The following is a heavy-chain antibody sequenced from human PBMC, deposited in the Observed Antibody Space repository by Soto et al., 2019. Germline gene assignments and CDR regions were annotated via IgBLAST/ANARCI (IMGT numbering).Heavy chain of an antibody. CDR3: AKNHQRATSSDGYNLIDY. J-gene: IGHJ4*02. CDR2: ISYDGSNK. Sequence: PGGSLRLSCAASGFTFSDYGMHWVRQAPGRGLEWVAVISYDGSNKYYADSVKGRFTISRDNSKNTLYLQMDSLRAEDTAVYYCAKNHQRATSSDGYNLIDYWGQGTLVTVSS. V-gene: IGHV3-30*18. D-gene: IGHD5-12*01. CDR1: GFTFSDYG.